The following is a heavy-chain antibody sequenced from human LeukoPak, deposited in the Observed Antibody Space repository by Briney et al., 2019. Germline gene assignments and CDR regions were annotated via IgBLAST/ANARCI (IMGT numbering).Heavy chain of an antibody. Sequence: GGSLRLSCAASGFSFAYYAMHWVRQAPGKGLEWVSFITANGDSTSYADSVKGRFTISRDNTKNSLYLQMNSLRTEDTALYYCAKVIEAGTACFSFVYWLQGTLVGVAS. CDR2: ITANGDST. CDR1: GFSFAYYA. J-gene: IGHJ4*02. D-gene: IGHD6-19*01. CDR3: AKVIEAGTACFSFVY. V-gene: IGHV3-43*02.